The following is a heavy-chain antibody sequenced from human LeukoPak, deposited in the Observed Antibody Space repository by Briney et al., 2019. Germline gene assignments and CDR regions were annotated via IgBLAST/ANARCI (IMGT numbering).Heavy chain of an antibody. Sequence: GASVKVSCKASGGTFSSYAISWVRQAPGQGLEWMGGIIPIFGTANYAQKFQGRVTITADESTSTAYMELSSLRSEDTAVYYCARDLSFTGYSSSWAGYNWFDPWGQGTLVTVSS. CDR1: GGTFSSYA. J-gene: IGHJ5*02. V-gene: IGHV1-69*13. CDR2: IIPIFGTA. CDR3: ARDLSFTGYSSSWAGYNWFDP. D-gene: IGHD6-13*01.